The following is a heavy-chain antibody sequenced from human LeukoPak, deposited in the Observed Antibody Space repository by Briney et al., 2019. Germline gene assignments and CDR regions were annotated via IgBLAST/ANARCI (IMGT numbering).Heavy chain of an antibody. CDR2: IKQDGSDK. D-gene: IGHD6-19*01. Sequence: PGGSLRLSCAASGFTFSTYSMNWVRQAPGKGLEWVANIKQDGSDKYYLDSVKGRFTISRDNAKNSVYLQMNSLRADDTALYYCARGTVSHTSGWPFDYWGQGTLVTVSS. J-gene: IGHJ4*02. CDR1: GFTFSTYS. V-gene: IGHV3-7*04. CDR3: ARGTVSHTSGWPFDY.